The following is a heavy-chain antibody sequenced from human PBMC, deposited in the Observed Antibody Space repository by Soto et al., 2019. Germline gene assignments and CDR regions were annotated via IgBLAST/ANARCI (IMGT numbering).Heavy chain of an antibody. V-gene: IGHV1-58*01. D-gene: IGHD3-3*01. CDR2: IVVGSGNT. CDR3: AAETLTIFGVVSYYGMDV. Sequence: ASVKVSCKASGFTFTSSAVQWVRQARGQRLEWIGWIVVGSGNTNYAQKFQERATITRDMSTSTAYMELSSLRSEDTAVYYCAAETLTIFGVVSYYGMDVWGQGTTVTVSS. CDR1: GFTFTSSA. J-gene: IGHJ6*02.